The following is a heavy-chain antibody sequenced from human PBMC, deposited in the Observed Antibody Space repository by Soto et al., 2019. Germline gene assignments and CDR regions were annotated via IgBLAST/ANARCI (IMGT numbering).Heavy chain of an antibody. CDR2: IKQDGSEI. J-gene: IGHJ4*02. Sequence: GGSLRLSCAASGCTFSSYWMSWVRQGPGKGPEWVANIKQDGSEIYYVDSVKGRFTISRDNAKSSLYLQMTSLRAEDTAVYHCAKSLSAIPGDSWGQGTLVTVSS. V-gene: IGHV3-7*05. CDR1: GCTFSSYW. D-gene: IGHD2-2*01. CDR3: AKSLSAIPGDS.